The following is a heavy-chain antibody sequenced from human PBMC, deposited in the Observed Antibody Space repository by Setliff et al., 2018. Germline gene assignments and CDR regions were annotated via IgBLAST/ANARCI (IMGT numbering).Heavy chain of an antibody. V-gene: IGHV4-39*02. CDR3: ARESRFGYSGYDCAFDY. Sequence: PSETLSLTCTVSGGSIGDNNYYWGWTRQSPGKELEWIGGISHSANKYYNPSFRTGVTISVDMSKNQFFLNLDSVTAADTALYYCARESRFGYSGYDCAFDYWGQGMLVTVSS. J-gene: IGHJ4*02. CDR2: ISHSANK. CDR1: GGSIGDNNYY. D-gene: IGHD5-12*01.